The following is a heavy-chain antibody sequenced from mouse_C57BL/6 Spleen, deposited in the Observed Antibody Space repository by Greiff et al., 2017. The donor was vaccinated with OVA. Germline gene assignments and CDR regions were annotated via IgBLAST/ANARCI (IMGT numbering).Heavy chain of an antibody. CDR3: ARRNYVQYFDV. J-gene: IGHJ1*03. Sequence: QVQLKESGAELVKPGASVKISCKASGYAFSSYWMNWVKQRPGKGLEWIGQIYPGDGDTNYNGKFKGKATLTADKSSSTAYMQLSSLTSEDSAVYFWARRNYVQYFDVWGTGTTVTVSS. V-gene: IGHV1-80*01. CDR1: GYAFSSYW. D-gene: IGHD1-1*01. CDR2: IYPGDGDT.